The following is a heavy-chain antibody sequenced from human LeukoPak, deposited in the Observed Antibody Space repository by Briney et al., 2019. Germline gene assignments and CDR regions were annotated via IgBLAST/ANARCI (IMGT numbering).Heavy chain of an antibody. V-gene: IGHV4-4*02. CDR3: SRESGPYSPFGH. CDR1: GGSITTTNH. J-gene: IGHJ4*02. CDR2: ISLSGYT. Sequence: SGTLSLTCGVSGGSITTTNHWSRVRQSPGRGLEWIGEISLSGYTGFNPSLRGRVTMSLDESKNHLSLTLTSVTAADTAIYYCSRESGPYSPFGHWGQGILVTVTT. D-gene: IGHD1-26*01.